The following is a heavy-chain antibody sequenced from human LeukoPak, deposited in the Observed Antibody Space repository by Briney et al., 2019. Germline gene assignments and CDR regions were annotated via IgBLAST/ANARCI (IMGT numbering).Heavy chain of an antibody. CDR3: ARDTTGYYYMDV. Sequence: GGSLRLSCAASGFTFSSYSMNWVRQAPGKGLEWVSSISSSSYIYYADSVKGRFTISRGNAKNSLYLQMNSLRAEDTAVYYCARDTTGYYYMDVWGKGTTVTISS. J-gene: IGHJ6*03. CDR1: GFTFSSYS. CDR2: ISSSSYI. D-gene: IGHD1-1*01. V-gene: IGHV3-21*04.